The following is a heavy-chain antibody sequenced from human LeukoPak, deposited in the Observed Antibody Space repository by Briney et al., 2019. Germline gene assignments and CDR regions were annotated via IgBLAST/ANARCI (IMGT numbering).Heavy chain of an antibody. CDR3: VRDRGGSGWYYFDT. Sequence: GGSLRLSCAASGFTFSMYTMHWVRQGPGKGLEHVSGISYNGSQTYYGNSVKDRFTISGDNAKNTVYLQMASLRVDDMAVYYCVRDRGGSGWYYFDTWGQGILVTVSS. CDR1: GFTFSMYT. V-gene: IGHV3-64*01. J-gene: IGHJ4*02. CDR2: ISYNGSQT. D-gene: IGHD6-19*01.